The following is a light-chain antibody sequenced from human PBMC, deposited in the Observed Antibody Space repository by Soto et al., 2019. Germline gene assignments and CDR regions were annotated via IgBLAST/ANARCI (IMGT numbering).Light chain of an antibody. J-gene: IGLJ2*01. CDR1: SSDVGGYNY. CDR2: DVS. Sequence: QSALTQPASVSGSPGQSITISCTGTSSDVGGYNYVSWYQQHPGKAPKLMIYDVSNRPSGVSNRCSGSKSGNTAYLTISGLQAEDVADYYCSSYTSSSTLAVFGGGTKLTVL. CDR3: SSYTSSSTLAV. V-gene: IGLV2-14*01.